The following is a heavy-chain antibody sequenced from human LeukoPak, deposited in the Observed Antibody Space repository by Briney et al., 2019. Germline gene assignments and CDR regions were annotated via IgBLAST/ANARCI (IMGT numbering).Heavy chain of an antibody. V-gene: IGHV4-4*07. CDR3: ARLTYDFWSGYYTRVFDY. CDR1: GGSISSYY. D-gene: IGHD3-3*01. CDR2: VYSSGST. J-gene: IGHJ4*02. Sequence: KPSETLSLTCTVSGGSISSYYWSWIRQPAGKGLEWIGRVYSSGSTKYNPSLKSRVTMSVDTSKNQFSLKLSSVTAADTAVYYCARLTYDFWSGYYTRVFDYWGQGTLVTVSS.